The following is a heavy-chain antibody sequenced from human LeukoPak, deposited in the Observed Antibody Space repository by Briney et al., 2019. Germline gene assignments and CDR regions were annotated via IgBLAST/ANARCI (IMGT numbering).Heavy chain of an antibody. J-gene: IGHJ5*02. CDR3: ARVRVAAAGRETPFDP. V-gene: IGHV1-69*04. CDR2: IIPILGIA. Sequence: GASVKVSCKASGGTFSSYAISWVRQAPGQGLEWMGRIIPILGIANYAQKFQGRVTITADKSTSTAYMELSSLRSEDTAVYYCARVRVAAAGRETPFDPWGQGTLVTVSS. CDR1: GGTFSSYA. D-gene: IGHD6-13*01.